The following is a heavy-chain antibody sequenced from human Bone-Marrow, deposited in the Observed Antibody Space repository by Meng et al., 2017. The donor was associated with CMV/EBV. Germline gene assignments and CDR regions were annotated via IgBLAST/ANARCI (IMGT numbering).Heavy chain of an antibody. D-gene: IGHD3-3*01. CDR3: ARSGRVTIFGVVNNWFDP. Sequence: ASVKVSCKASGYTCTGYYMHWVRQAPGQGLEWMGWINPNSGGTNYAQKFQGRVTMTRDTSISTAYMELSRLRSDDTAVYYCARSGRVTIFGVVNNWFDPWGQGTLVTVSS. J-gene: IGHJ5*02. V-gene: IGHV1-2*02. CDR1: GYTCTGYY. CDR2: INPNSGGT.